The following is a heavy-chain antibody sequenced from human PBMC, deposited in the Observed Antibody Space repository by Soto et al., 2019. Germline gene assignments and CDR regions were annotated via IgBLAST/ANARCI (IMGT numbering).Heavy chain of an antibody. CDR2: IYGAASGI. D-gene: IGHD4-17*01. CDR3: AKDRHPDGVWDIDW. CDR1: GFSFHEYT. V-gene: IGHV3-23*01. Sequence: EVHLLESGGDLVRPGGSLRLSCAASGFSFHEYTMNWVRQAPGKGLEWVSGIYGAASGIYYAASVKGRFTISRDNSRNTVYLQMNNLRAEDTAVYYCAKDRHPDGVWDIDWWGQGARVTVSS. J-gene: IGHJ4*02.